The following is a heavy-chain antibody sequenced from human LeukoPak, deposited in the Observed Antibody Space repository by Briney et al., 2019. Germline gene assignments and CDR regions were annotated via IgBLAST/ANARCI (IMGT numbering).Heavy chain of an antibody. V-gene: IGHV3-33*01. D-gene: IGHD3-10*01. J-gene: IGHJ6*01. Sequence: GGSLTLSCAASEITFSSYGMHWVRQAPGKGLEWVADIRYEGSNKHYANSVKGRFTISRDNSKNTLYLQMNSLRAEDTAVYYCARDRYYYGSGIPWGMDVWGQGTTVTVSS. CDR2: IRYEGSNK. CDR1: EITFSSYG. CDR3: ARDRYYYGSGIPWGMDV.